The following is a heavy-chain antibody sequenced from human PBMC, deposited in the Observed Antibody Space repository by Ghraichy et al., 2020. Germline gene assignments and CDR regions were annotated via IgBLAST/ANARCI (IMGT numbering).Heavy chain of an antibody. Sequence: SETLSLTCTVSGVSISSDNSYWSWIRQHPGKGLEWIGYIYYGGSTFYNPALKSRITISLDTSKNQFSLSLSSGTAADTAVYYCAREAAAAAYLDYWGQGTLVTVSS. CDR2: IYYGGST. J-gene: IGHJ4*02. CDR1: GVSISSDNSY. D-gene: IGHD6-13*01. V-gene: IGHV4-31*03. CDR3: AREAAAAAYLDY.